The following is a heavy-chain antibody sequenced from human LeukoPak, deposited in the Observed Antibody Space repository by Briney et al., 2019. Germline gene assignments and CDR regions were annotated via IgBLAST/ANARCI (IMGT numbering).Heavy chain of an antibody. D-gene: IGHD5-12*01. V-gene: IGHV4-4*07. J-gene: IGHJ4*02. Sequence: KPSETLSLTCTVSGGSVSGSFWSWIRQPAGKGLEGIGRVYSSGSTSYNPSLKSRVTMSIDTSQNQFSLKLSSVTAADTAVYYCARVSLYNGYDYLDYWGQGTLVTVSA. CDR2: VYSSGST. CDR1: GGSVSGSF. CDR3: ARVSLYNGYDYLDY.